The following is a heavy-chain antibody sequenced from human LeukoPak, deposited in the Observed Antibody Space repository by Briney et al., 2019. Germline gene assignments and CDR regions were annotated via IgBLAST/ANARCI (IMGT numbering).Heavy chain of an antibody. J-gene: IGHJ4*02. V-gene: IGHV5-51*01. Sequence: GESLKISCKGSGYTFPSYWIGWVRQMPGKGLEWMGIIYPGDSDTRCSPSFQGQVTISADKSITTAYLQWSSLKASDTAMYYCARRIWRTGNTKGEFDYWGQGTLVTVSS. CDR1: GYTFPSYW. CDR3: ARRIWRTGNTKGEFDY. CDR2: IYPGDSDT. D-gene: IGHD1-7*01.